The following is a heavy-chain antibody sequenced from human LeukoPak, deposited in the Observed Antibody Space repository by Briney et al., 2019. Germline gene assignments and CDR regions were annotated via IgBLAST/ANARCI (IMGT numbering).Heavy chain of an antibody. CDR2: INPNSGDT. D-gene: IGHD1/OR15-1a*01. V-gene: IGHV1-2*02. CDR3: AIEEQYNNFFVY. Sequence: GASVKVSCKASGYTLTNYYIHWVRQAPGQGLEWLGWINPNSGDTTYAQKFQGRVTMTRDTSTSSAYMDLSRLKSDDTAVYFCAIEEQYNNFFVYWGQGTLVTVSS. CDR1: GYTLTNYY. J-gene: IGHJ4*02.